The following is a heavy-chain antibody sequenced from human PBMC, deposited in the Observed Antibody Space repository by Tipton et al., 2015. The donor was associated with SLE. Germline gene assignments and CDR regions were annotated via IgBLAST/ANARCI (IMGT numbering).Heavy chain of an antibody. Sequence: TLSLTCTVSGGSISSYYWSWIRQPPGKGLEWIGYIYYSGSTNYNPSLKSRVTISVDTSKNQFSLMLSSVTAADTAVYYCARGESDYYGSGSPWSWFDPWGQGTLVTVSS. D-gene: IGHD3-10*01. CDR3: ARGESDYYGSGSPWSWFDP. CDR1: GGSISSYY. V-gene: IGHV4-59*01. J-gene: IGHJ5*02. CDR2: IYYSGST.